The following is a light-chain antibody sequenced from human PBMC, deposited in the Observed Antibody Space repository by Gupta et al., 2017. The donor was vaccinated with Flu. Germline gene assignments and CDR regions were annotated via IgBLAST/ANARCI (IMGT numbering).Light chain of an antibody. CDR2: LNSDGSH. J-gene: IGLJ3*02. V-gene: IGLV4-69*01. CDR3: QAWGAGVRV. Sequence: QLVLTHSPSASASLGASVKLTCTLSSGHSTYPIAWHQQQPEKGPRFLMKLNSDGSHDKGDGIPDDFLGSSSGAERYLTISSLQSEDEADYFCQAWGAGVRVFGGGTKVTVL. CDR1: SGHSTYP.